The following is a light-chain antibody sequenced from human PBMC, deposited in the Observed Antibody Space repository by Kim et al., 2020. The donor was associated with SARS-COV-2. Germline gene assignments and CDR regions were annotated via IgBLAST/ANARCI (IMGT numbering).Light chain of an antibody. J-gene: IGLJ1*01. Sequence: GQSITISCTGTNSDVGAYKYVSLYQQHPVKAPKLMIYDVSRRPSGVSNRFSGSKSGNTASLTISGLQAEDEADYYCTSYTTSGTLVFGTGTKVTVL. CDR3: TSYTTSGTLV. CDR2: DVS. CDR1: NSDVGAYKY. V-gene: IGLV2-14*03.